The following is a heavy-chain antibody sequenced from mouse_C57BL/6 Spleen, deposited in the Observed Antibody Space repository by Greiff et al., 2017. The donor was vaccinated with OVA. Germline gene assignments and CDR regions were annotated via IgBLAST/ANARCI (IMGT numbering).Heavy chain of an antibody. CDR3: ARKGIYYGNYVGYFDY. Sequence: EVHLVESGPGLVKPSQSLSLTCSVTGYSITSGYYWNWIRQFPGNKLEWMGYISYDGSNNYNPSLKNRISITRDTSKNQFFLKLNSVTTEDTATYYCARKGIYYGNYVGYFDYWGQGTTLTVSS. CDR2: ISYDGSN. J-gene: IGHJ2*01. V-gene: IGHV3-6*01. D-gene: IGHD2-1*01. CDR1: GYSITSGYY.